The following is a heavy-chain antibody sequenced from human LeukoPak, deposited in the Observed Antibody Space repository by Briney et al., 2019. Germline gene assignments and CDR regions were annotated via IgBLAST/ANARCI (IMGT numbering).Heavy chain of an antibody. J-gene: IGHJ3*02. CDR3: ARGRPDAFDI. CDR1: GGSISSYY. Sequence: SETLSLTCTVSGGSISSYYWSWIRQPPGKGLEGIGYIYYSGSTNYNPSLKSRVTISVDTSKNQFSLKLSSVTAADTAVYYCARGRPDAFDIWGQGTMVTVSS. V-gene: IGHV4-59*01. CDR2: IYYSGST.